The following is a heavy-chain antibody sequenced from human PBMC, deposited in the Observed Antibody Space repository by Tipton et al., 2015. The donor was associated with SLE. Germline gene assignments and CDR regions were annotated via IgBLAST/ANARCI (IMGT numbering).Heavy chain of an antibody. CDR1: RGSFSGYS. D-gene: IGHD3-22*01. CDR2: ISHSGTT. Sequence: TLSLTCAVSRGSFSGYSWNWIRQSPGKGLEWIGAISHSGTTEYNPSLKSRATFSLDTSKNQFSLSLSSVTAADTAVYYCARHDYDDNGYYRHYFDYWGQGTLVTVSS. J-gene: IGHJ4*02. V-gene: IGHV4-34*01. CDR3: ARHDYDDNGYYRHYFDY.